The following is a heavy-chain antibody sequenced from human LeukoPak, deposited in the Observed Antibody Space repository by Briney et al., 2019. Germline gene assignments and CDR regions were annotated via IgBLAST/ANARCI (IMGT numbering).Heavy chain of an antibody. J-gene: IGHJ4*02. CDR3: ARDPSSYYYDSSGYCLY. CDR2: ISAYNGNT. Sequence: GASVKVSCKASGYTFTSYGISWVRQAPGQGLEWMGWISAYNGNTNYAQKLQGRVTMTTDTSTSTAYMELRSLRSDDTAVYYCARDPSSYYYDSSGYCLYWGQGTLVTVSS. D-gene: IGHD3-22*01. V-gene: IGHV1-18*01. CDR1: GYTFTSYG.